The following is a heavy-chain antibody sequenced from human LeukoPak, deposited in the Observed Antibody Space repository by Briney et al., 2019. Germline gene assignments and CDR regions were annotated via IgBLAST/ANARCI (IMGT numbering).Heavy chain of an antibody. D-gene: IGHD1-26*01. CDR2: IPSGGGT. CDR3: ARGGSYLSAFDI. CDR1: GFTFSTYG. V-gene: IGHV3-23*01. Sequence: PGGTLRLSCAASGFTFSTYGMSWVRQAPGKGLQWVSTIPSGGGTYYADSVKGRFTISRDNSKNTLYLQMNSLRAEDTAVYYCARGGSYLSAFDIWGQGTMVTVSS. J-gene: IGHJ3*02.